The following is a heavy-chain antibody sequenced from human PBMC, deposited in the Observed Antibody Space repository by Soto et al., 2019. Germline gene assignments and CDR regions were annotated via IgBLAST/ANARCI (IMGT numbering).Heavy chain of an antibody. D-gene: IGHD2-21*01. J-gene: IGHJ4*02. Sequence: VQLVESGGGVVQPGRSLRLSCAASGFTFSSYGMHWVRQAPGKGLEWVAVISYDGSNKYYADSVKGRFTISRDNSKNTLYLQMNSLRAEDTAVYYCANSPLGLPIVVLRYWGQGTLVTVSS. CDR3: ANSPLGLPIVVLRY. CDR2: ISYDGSNK. CDR1: GFTFSSYG. V-gene: IGHV3-30*18.